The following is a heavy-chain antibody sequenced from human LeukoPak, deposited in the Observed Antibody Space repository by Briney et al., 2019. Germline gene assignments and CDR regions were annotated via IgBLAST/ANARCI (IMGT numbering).Heavy chain of an antibody. J-gene: IGHJ4*02. D-gene: IGHD6-19*01. CDR2: MSQSGST. Sequence: SETLSLTCVVYGGSFSGYYWTWIRQTPNKGLECIGEMSQSGSTNYNPSLKSRVTISLDTSKSQFSLKLSSVTAADTGVYYCARGKIALAVFDYWGRGTLVTVSS. CDR3: ARGKIALAVFDY. V-gene: IGHV4-34*01. CDR1: GGSFSGYY.